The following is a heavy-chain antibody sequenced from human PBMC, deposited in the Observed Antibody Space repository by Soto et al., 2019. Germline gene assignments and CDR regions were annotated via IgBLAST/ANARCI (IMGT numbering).Heavy chain of an antibody. CDR3: ARGGSSDWQVAFDI. CDR2: INYSGSN. Sequence: SETLSLTXAVDDGYFSTYYWNWIRQSPGKGLEWIGKINYSGSNNYNPSLKSRVTISIDMSKNQVSLKLTSVTAADTAVYFCARGGSSDWQVAFDIWGQGTTVTVSS. V-gene: IGHV4-34*01. CDR1: DGYFSTYY. J-gene: IGHJ3*02. D-gene: IGHD6-19*01.